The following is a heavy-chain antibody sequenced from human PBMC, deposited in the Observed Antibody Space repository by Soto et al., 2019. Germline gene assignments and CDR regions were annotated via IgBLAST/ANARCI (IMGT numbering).Heavy chain of an antibody. D-gene: IGHD2-21*01. V-gene: IGHV3-23*01. J-gene: IGHJ4*02. Sequence: EVQLLESGGGLVQPGGSLRLSCAASGFTFSNYAMNWVRQAPGMGLEWVSVISGSGGSTYYADSVKGRFTISRDNSKNTLFLQMNNLRAEDTAVYYCAKERLIVGTSTPDYWGQGALVTVSS. CDR2: ISGSGGST. CDR3: AKERLIVGTSTPDY. CDR1: GFTFSNYA.